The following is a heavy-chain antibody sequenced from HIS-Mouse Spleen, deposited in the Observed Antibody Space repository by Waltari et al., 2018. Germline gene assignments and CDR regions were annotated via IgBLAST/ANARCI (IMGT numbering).Heavy chain of an antibody. D-gene: IGHD7-27*01. CDR3: ARGPLANWGYRAFDI. Sequence: QVQLVESGGGVVQPGRSLRLSCAASGFTFSSYAMHWVRQAPGKGLEWVAGISYDGSNKYYADSVKGRFTISRDNSKNTLYLQMNSLRAEDTAVYYCARGPLANWGYRAFDIWGQGTMVTVSS. CDR2: ISYDGSNK. CDR1: GFTFSSYA. J-gene: IGHJ3*02. V-gene: IGHV3-30-3*01.